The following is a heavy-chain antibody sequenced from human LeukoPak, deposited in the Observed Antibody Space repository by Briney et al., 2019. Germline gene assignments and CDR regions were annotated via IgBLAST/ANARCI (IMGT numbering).Heavy chain of an antibody. Sequence: GGSLRLSCAASGFTFSSYAMSWVGQAPGKGLEWVSTISVSGGNTYYADSVKGRFTISRDNSKNTLYLQMNSLRAEDRAVYYCAKGYSGYDWVDYWGQGTLVTVSS. CDR2: ISVSGGNT. D-gene: IGHD5-12*01. CDR1: GFTFSSYA. V-gene: IGHV3-23*01. J-gene: IGHJ4*02. CDR3: AKGYSGYDWVDY.